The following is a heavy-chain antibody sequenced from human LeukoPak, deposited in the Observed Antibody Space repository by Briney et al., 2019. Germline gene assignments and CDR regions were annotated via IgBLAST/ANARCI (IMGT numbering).Heavy chain of an antibody. Sequence: GASVRVSCKASGYTFNNYGFSWVRQAPGQGLEWMGGIIPKFGTAHYAQKFQGRVTLTTDESTSTAYMVMSSLRSDDTAVYYCARDDSDIVASDHWGQGTRVTVSS. CDR1: GYTFNNYG. V-gene: IGHV1-69*05. D-gene: IGHD2-21*01. CDR2: IIPKFGTA. CDR3: ARDDSDIVASDH. J-gene: IGHJ4*02.